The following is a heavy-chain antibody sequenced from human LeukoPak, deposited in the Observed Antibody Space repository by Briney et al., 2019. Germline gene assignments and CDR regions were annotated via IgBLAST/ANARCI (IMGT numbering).Heavy chain of an antibody. CDR3: ARRSYDYAWGSYRQTSYFDY. V-gene: IGHV4-39*01. CDR1: GGSISSSSYY. D-gene: IGHD3-16*02. CDR2: IYYSGST. J-gene: IGHJ4*02. Sequence: SETLSLTCTVSGGSISSSSYYWGWIRQPPGKGLEWIGSIYYSGSTYYNPSLKSRVTISVDTSKNQFSLKLSSVTAADTAVYYCARRSYDYAWGSYRQTSYFDYWGQGTLVTVSS.